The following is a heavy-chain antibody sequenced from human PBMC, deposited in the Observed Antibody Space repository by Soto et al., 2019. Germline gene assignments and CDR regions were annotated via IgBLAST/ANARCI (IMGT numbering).Heavy chain of an antibody. CDR1: GYTFTGYY. Sequence: QVQLVQSGAEVKKPGASVKVSCKASGYTFTGYYMHWVRQAPGQGLEWMGWINPNSGGTNYVQKFQGWVTMTRDTSISTAYMELSRLRSDDTAVYYCARDNRELGYDYWGQGTLVTVSS. CDR3: ARDNRELGYDY. CDR2: INPNSGGT. D-gene: IGHD7-27*01. J-gene: IGHJ4*02. V-gene: IGHV1-2*04.